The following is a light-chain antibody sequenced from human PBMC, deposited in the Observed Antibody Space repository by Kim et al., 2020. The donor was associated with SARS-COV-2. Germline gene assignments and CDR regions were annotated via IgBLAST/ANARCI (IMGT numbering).Light chain of an antibody. Sequence: IQLTQSPSSLPASVGDRVTITCRASRGISNSLAWYQQKPGRVPKLLIYGASTLQSGVPSRFSGSGSGTDFTLTISSLQPEDFATYYCQQLNPYPLSFGGGTKVDIK. J-gene: IGKJ4*01. CDR3: QQLNPYPLS. CDR2: GAS. CDR1: RGISNS. V-gene: IGKV1-9*01.